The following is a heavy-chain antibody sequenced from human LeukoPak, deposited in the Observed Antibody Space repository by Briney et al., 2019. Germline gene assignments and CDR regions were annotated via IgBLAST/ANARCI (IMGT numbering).Heavy chain of an antibody. CDR1: GFIFSSYA. J-gene: IGHJ4*02. CDR3: AKGNGDYAIHPDY. V-gene: IGHV3-23*01. D-gene: IGHD4-17*01. Sequence: GGSLRLSCAASGFIFSSYAMTWVRQAPGKGLEWVSAISGSGSNTYYADSVKGRFAISRDNSKNTLYLQMNSLRADDTAVYYCAKGNGDYAIHPDYWGQGTLVTVSS. CDR2: ISGSGSNT.